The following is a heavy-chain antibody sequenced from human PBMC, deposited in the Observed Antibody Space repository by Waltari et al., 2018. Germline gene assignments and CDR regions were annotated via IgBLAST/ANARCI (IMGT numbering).Heavy chain of an antibody. D-gene: IGHD3-3*01. V-gene: IGHV1-8*01. J-gene: IGHJ4*02. CDR1: GYNFTNYD. CDR2: RNADGGTK. Sequence: QVQLVQSGAEVKKPGASVKVSCKASGYNFTNYDISWVRPAAGQGLEWMGWRNADGGTKGYAQRIQGRVTMTRNTSISTAYMELSSLGSEDTAVYYCARTYYDFWTGSYWVHYFDDWGQGTLVTVSS. CDR3: ARTYYDFWTGSYWVHYFDD.